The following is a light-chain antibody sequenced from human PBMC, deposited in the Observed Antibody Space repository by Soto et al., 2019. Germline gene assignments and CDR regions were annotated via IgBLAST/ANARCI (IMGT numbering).Light chain of an antibody. CDR3: QQRSNWLYT. CDR2: DAS. CDR1: QSVSSY. Sequence: EIVLTQSPATLSLSPGERATLSCRASQSVSSYLAWYQQKPGQAPRLLIYDASNRATGIPARFSGSGSGTDFNLTISSLEPEDFAVYYCQQRSNWLYTFGQGTKLEIK. V-gene: IGKV3-11*01. J-gene: IGKJ2*01.